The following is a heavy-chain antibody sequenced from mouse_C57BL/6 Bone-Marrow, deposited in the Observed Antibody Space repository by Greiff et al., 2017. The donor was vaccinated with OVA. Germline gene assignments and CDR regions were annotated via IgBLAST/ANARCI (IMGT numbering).Heavy chain of an antibody. Sequence: EVQLQQSGGGLVKPGGSLKLSCAASGFTFSSYAMSWVRQTPEQRLEWVATLSDGGSYTYYPDNVKGRFTISRDNAKNNLYLQMSHLKSEDTAMYYCARDAGSRDYAMDYWGQGTSVTVSS. J-gene: IGHJ4*01. V-gene: IGHV5-4*01. CDR1: GFTFSSYA. D-gene: IGHD1-1*01. CDR2: LSDGGSYT. CDR3: ARDAGSRDYAMDY.